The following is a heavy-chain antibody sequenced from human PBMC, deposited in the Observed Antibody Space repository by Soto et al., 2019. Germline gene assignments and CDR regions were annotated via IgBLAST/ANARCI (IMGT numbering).Heavy chain of an antibody. D-gene: IGHD5-12*01. CDR2: ISPDGNNQ. J-gene: IGHJ3*01. V-gene: IGHV3-30*18. CDR1: GFTFSKAG. CDR3: AKDGYHAAFDV. Sequence: GGALRRSCATSGFTFSKAGMHWVRQAPGKCLEWGAFVSLISPDGNNQFYGDSVKGRFTISRDTSRNTLYLQMNSLRPDDTAVYYCAKDGYHAAFDVWGQGTMLTASS.